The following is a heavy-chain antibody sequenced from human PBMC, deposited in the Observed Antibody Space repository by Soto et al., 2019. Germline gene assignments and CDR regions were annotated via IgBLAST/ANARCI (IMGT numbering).Heavy chain of an antibody. CDR2: ISDGSSTI. CDR1: GFTFSSYS. CDR3: AGGGGCSGGRCNSDWFDP. Sequence: EVQLVESGGGLVQPGGSLRLSCEASGFTFSSYSMNWVRQAPGKGLEWVSYISDGSSTISYADSLKGRFTISRDNAKNSRYLQKNRLRGEDTAVYYCAGGGGCSGGRCNSDWFDPWGQGTLVTVSS. D-gene: IGHD2-15*01. J-gene: IGHJ5*02. V-gene: IGHV3-48*01.